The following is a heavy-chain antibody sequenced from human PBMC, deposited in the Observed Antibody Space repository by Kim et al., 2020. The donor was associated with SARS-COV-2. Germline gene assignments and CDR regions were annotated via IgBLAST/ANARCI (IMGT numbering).Heavy chain of an antibody. Sequence: QKFQGRVKITAEKATSTAYMELSSLRSEDTAVYYCARDLGSGWYFYAFDIWGQGTMVTVSS. D-gene: IGHD6-19*01. CDR3: ARDLGSGWYFYAFDI. J-gene: IGHJ3*02. V-gene: IGHV1-69*04.